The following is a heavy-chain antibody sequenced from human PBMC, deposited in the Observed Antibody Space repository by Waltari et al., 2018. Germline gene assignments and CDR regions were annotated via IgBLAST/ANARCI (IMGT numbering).Heavy chain of an antibody. D-gene: IGHD2-8*02. CDR3: ARLEDCTGPGGNCYSGDVFALDV. Sequence: QVHLQQWGAGALQPLDTLSLTCAVFGGPLRGYYWGWLRQPPGLGLEWLGEINHAPNRNYNPTLKSRVTMSVDTSKNQFSLKLSSVTAADTGIYYCARLEDCTGPGGNCYSGDVFALDVWGQGTMVTVSS. CDR2: INHAPNR. CDR1: GGPLRGYY. V-gene: IGHV4-34*01. J-gene: IGHJ6*02.